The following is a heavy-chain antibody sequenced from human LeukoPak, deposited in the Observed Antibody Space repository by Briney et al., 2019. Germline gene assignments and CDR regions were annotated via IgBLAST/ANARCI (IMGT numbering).Heavy chain of an antibody. CDR2: ISVGSNYI. V-gene: IGHV3-21*01. D-gene: IGHD3-22*01. CDR1: GYTFSSYS. Sequence: PGGSLRLSCAACGYTFSSYSINWVRQAPGKGLEWVSSISVGSNYIYYGDSVRGRFSISRDDARNSLYLQMDSLRGDDTAVYYCARLRRNSDRSGYYYHYDYWGQGTLVTVSS. CDR3: ARLRRNSDRSGYYYHYDY. J-gene: IGHJ4*02.